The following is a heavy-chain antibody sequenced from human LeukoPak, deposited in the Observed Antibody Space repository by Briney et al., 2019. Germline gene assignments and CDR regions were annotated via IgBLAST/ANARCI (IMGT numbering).Heavy chain of an antibody. Sequence: PSETLSLTCTVSGGSISSGGYYWSWIRRHPGKGLEWIGYIYYSGSTYYNPSLKSRVTISVDTSKNQFSLKLSSVTAADTAVYYCARGGSPYYYDSSGYYLMGYFDYWGQGTLVTVSS. J-gene: IGHJ4*02. V-gene: IGHV4-31*03. CDR2: IYYSGST. CDR1: GGSISSGGYY. D-gene: IGHD3-22*01. CDR3: ARGGSPYYYDSSGYYLMGYFDY.